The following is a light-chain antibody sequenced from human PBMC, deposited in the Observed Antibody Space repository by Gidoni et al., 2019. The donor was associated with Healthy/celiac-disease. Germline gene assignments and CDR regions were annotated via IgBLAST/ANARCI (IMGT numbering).Light chain of an antibody. CDR2: SNN. J-gene: IGLJ2*01. V-gene: IGLV1-44*01. CDR1: SSNIGSNT. CDR3: AAWDDSLNGPV. Sequence: QPLLPQPPSASGTPGHRVTIPCSGSSSNIGSNTVNWYQQLPGTAPKLLILSNNQRPSGVPDRSSGSKSGTSASLAISGLQSEDEADYYCAAWDDSLNGPVFGGGTKLTVL.